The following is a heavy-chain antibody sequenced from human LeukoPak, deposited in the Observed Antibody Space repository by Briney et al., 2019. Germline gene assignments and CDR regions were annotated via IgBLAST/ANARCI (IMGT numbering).Heavy chain of an antibody. CDR3: AREPDNIAARPGSDY. Sequence: RASVKVSCKASGYTFTDYYMHWVRQAPGQGLEWMGWINPHSGGTDHAQKFQGRVTMTRDMSTSTVYMELSSLRSEDTAVYYCAREPDNIAARPGSDYWGQGTLVTVSS. J-gene: IGHJ4*02. CDR1: GYTFTDYY. V-gene: IGHV1-2*02. CDR2: INPHSGGT. D-gene: IGHD6-6*01.